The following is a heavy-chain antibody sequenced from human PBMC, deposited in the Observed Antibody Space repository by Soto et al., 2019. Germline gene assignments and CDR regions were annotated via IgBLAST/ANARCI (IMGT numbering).Heavy chain of an antibody. J-gene: IGHJ6*02. D-gene: IGHD4-17*01. CDR3: ARGGGTVTTFSGYYYGMDV. CDR1: GYTFTSYD. CDR2: MNPNSGNT. Sequence: ASVKVSCKASGYTFTSYDINWVRQATGQGLEWMGWMNPNSGNTGYAQKFQGRVTMTRNTSISTAYMELSSLRSEDTAVYYCARGGGTVTTFSGYYYGMDVWGQGTTVTVSS. V-gene: IGHV1-8*01.